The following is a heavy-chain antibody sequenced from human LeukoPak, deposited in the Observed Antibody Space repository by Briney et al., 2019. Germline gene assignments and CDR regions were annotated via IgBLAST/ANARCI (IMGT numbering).Heavy chain of an antibody. CDR1: GGSISSYY. Sequence: ASETLSLTCTVSGGSISSYYWSWIRQPPGKGLEWIGYIYYSGSTNYNPSLRSRVTMSIDTSKNQVSLKLSSVTAADTAVYYCARDSSGFDYWGQGTLVTVSS. CDR3: ARDSSGFDY. CDR2: IYYSGST. V-gene: IGHV4-59*12. J-gene: IGHJ4*02.